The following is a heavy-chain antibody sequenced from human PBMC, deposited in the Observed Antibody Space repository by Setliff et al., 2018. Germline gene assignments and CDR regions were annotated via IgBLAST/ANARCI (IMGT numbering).Heavy chain of an antibody. D-gene: IGHD6-13*01. J-gene: IGHJ4*02. Sequence: PGESLKISCKGSGYTFTSYWIGWVRQMPGKGLEWLGIIYPSDSHTRYSPSFQGQVTISADRSISTAYLQWSSLKASDTAMYYCARALASAGTVFFDYWGQGTLVTVSS. V-gene: IGHV5-51*01. CDR1: GYTFTSYW. CDR3: ARALASAGTVFFDY. CDR2: IYPSDSHT.